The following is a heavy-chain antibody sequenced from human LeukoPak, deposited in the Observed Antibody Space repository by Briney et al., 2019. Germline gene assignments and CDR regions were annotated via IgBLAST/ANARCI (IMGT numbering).Heavy chain of an antibody. V-gene: IGHV4-59*08. D-gene: IGHD3-10*01. CDR2: IYYSGST. J-gene: IGHJ4*02. CDR1: GGSISSYY. CDR3: ARHPYYGSGSYYPGYFDY. Sequence: SETLSLTCTVSGGSISSYYWSWIRQPPGKGLEWIGYIYYSGSTNYNPSLESRVTISVDTSKNQFSLKLSSVTAADTAVYYCARHPYYGSGSYYPGYFDYWGQGTLVTVSS.